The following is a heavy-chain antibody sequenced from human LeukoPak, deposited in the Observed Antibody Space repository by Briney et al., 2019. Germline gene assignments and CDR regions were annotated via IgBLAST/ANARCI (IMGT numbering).Heavy chain of an antibody. CDR2: ISSSSSYI. CDR1: GFTFSTYS. Sequence: PGGSLRLSCAASGFTFSTYSMNWVRQAPGKGLEWVSSISSSSSYIYYADSVKGRFTISRDNAKNSLYLQMNSLRAEDTAVYYCARSGWYSDGTDVWGKGTTVTVSS. CDR3: ARSGWYSDGTDV. J-gene: IGHJ6*04. D-gene: IGHD6-19*01. V-gene: IGHV3-21*01.